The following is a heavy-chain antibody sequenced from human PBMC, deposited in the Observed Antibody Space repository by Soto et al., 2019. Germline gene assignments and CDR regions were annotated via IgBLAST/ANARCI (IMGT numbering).Heavy chain of an antibody. Sequence: VQLVESGGGVVQPGRSLRLSCAASGFTFSDYAMHWLRQAPGKGLEWVAVVSHDGRNTHYADSVKGRFTISRDSSKNTVSLEMTSLRAEDTAVYYCAKRGRQWLVTSDFNYWGQGALVTVSS. V-gene: IGHV3-30*18. CDR3: AKRGRQWLVTSDFNY. J-gene: IGHJ4*02. CDR2: VSHDGRNT. D-gene: IGHD6-19*01. CDR1: GFTFSDYA.